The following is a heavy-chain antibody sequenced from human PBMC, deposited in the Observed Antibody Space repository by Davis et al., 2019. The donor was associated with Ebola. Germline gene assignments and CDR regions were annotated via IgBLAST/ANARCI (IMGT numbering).Heavy chain of an antibody. V-gene: IGHV3-53*01. CDR1: GFTFSSYG. CDR3: VRGRPITMIVVEYAFDI. CDR2: IYSGGST. D-gene: IGHD3-22*01. J-gene: IGHJ3*02. Sequence: GESLKISCAASGFTFSSYGMHWVRQAPGKGLEWVSVIYSGGSTYYADSVKGRFTISRDNSKNTLYLQMNSLRAEDTAVYYCVRGRPITMIVVEYAFDIWGQGTMVTVSS.